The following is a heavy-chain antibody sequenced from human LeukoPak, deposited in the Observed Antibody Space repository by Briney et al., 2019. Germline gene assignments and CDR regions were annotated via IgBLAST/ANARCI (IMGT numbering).Heavy chain of an antibody. V-gene: IGHV3-7*04. Sequence: PGGSLRLSCVASRFTFTSHWMNWVRQVPGKGLEWVANIKLDGSEKNYVDSVKGRFTISRDNDKNSLHLQMNSLRAEDTAVYYCARGLSNGDSRYKWFGSWGQGTLVTVSS. CDR1: RFTFTSHW. J-gene: IGHJ5*01. CDR2: IKLDGSEK. D-gene: IGHD2-8*01. CDR3: ARGLSNGDSRYKWFGS.